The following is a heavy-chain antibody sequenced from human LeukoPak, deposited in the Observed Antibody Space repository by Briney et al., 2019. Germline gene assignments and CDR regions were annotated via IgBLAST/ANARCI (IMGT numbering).Heavy chain of an antibody. Sequence: TGGSLRLSCAASGFTFSNAWMTWVRQAPGKGLEWAARIKGKTDGGTTEYAAPVKDRFTISRDDSKNTLYLQMNSLKPEDTAVYYCTTDYYDYVWGSYRPDNWGQGTLVTVSS. CDR3: TTDYYDYVWGSYRPDN. V-gene: IGHV3-15*01. CDR2: IKGKTDGGTT. D-gene: IGHD3-16*02. J-gene: IGHJ4*02. CDR1: GFTFSNAW.